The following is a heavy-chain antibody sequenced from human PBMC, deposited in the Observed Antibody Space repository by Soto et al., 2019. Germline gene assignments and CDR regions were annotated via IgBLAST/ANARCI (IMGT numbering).Heavy chain of an antibody. CDR1: GFTFSSYG. D-gene: IGHD2-21*01. V-gene: IGHV3-33*01. Sequence: QVQLVESGGGVVQPGRSLRLSCAASGFTFSSYGMHWVRQAPGKGLEWVAVIWYDGSNKYYADSVKGRFTISRDNSKNTLYLKMNSLRAEDTAVYYCARDCGPAFDYWGQGTLVTVSS. CDR2: IWYDGSNK. J-gene: IGHJ4*02. CDR3: ARDCGPAFDY.